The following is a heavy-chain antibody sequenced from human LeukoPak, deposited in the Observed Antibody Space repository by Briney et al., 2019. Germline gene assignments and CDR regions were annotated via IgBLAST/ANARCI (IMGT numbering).Heavy chain of an antibody. Sequence: SETLSLTCTVSGGSISSYYWSWLRQPAGKGLEWIGRIYTSGSTNYNPSLKSRVTMSVDTSKNQFSLKLSSVTAADTAVYYCARDPPHYYDSSGYYYEDAFDIWGQGTMVTVSS. D-gene: IGHD3-22*01. CDR3: ARDPPHYYDSSGYYYEDAFDI. J-gene: IGHJ3*02. V-gene: IGHV4-4*07. CDR2: IYTSGST. CDR1: GGSISSYY.